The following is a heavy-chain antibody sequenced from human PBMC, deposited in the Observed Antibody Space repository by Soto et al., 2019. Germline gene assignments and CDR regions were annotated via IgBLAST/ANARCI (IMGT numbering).Heavy chain of an antibody. J-gene: IGHJ3*02. CDR3: AKDIGYCSSTSCYNPTNDAFDI. CDR1: GFTFSSYA. V-gene: IGHV3-23*01. CDR2: ISGSGGST. Sequence: GGSLRLSCAASGFTFSSYAMSWVRQAPGKGLEWVSAISGSGGSTYYADSVKGRFTISRDNSKNTLYLQMNSLRAEDTAVYYCAKDIGYCSSTSCYNPTNDAFDIWGQGTMVTVSS. D-gene: IGHD2-2*02.